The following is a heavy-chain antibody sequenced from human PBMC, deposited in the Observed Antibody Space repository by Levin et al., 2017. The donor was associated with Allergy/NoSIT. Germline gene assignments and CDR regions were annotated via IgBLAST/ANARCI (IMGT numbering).Heavy chain of an antibody. CDR2: TYYRSKWYN. Sequence: SQTLSLTCAISGDSVSSKSVAWNWIRQSPSRGLEWLGKTYYRSKWYNDYAVSVKSRITISPDTSKNQFSLQLNSVTPEDTAVFYCARARDPFGPSNAFDIWGQGTMVTVSS. V-gene: IGHV6-1*01. CDR3: ARARDPFGPSNAFDI. J-gene: IGHJ3*02. CDR1: GDSVSSKSVA. D-gene: IGHD3-10*01.